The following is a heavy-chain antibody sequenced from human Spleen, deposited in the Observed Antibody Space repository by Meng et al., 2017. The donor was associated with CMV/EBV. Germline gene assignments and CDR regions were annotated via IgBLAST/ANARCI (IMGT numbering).Heavy chain of an antibody. J-gene: IGHJ6*02. CDR1: GFTFSSYS. Sequence: GESLKISCAASGFTFSSYSMNWVRQAPGKGLEWVSSISSSSSYIYYADSVKGRFTISRDNAKNSLYLQINSLRAEDTAVYYCARKEYCSSTSCYPDGMDVWGQGTTVTVSS. CDR2: ISSSSSYI. V-gene: IGHV3-21*01. CDR3: ARKEYCSSTSCYPDGMDV. D-gene: IGHD2-2*01.